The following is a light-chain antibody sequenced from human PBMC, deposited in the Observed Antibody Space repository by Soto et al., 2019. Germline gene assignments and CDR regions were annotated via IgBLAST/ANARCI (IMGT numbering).Light chain of an antibody. CDR2: GAS. J-gene: IGKJ1*01. CDR1: QSVSSN. V-gene: IGKV3-15*01. CDR3: QQYNNWPPWT. Sequence: EIVMTQSPSTLSVSPGARSTLSCRASQSVSSNLAWYQQKPGQAPRLLXYGASTRATGIPARFSGSGSGTEFTLTISSLESEDFAVYFCQQYNNWPPWTFGQGTKVDIK.